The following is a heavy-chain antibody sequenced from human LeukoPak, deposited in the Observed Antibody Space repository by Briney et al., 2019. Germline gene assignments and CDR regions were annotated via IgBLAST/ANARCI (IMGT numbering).Heavy chain of an antibody. CDR3: AKDRGGDYIHYFDY. CDR1: GFTFSSYG. CDR2: ISWNSGTI. D-gene: IGHD4-17*01. J-gene: IGHJ4*02. V-gene: IGHV3-9*01. Sequence: GGSLRLSCAASGFTFSSYGMHWVRQAPGKGLEWVSSISWNSGTIRYADSVKGRFTISRDNAKNSLYLQMNSLRAEDTALYYCAKDRGGDYIHYFDYWGQGTRVTVSS.